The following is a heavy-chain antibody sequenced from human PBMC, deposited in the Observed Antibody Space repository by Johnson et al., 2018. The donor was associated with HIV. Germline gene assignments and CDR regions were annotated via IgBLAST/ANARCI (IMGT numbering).Heavy chain of an antibody. Sequence: VQLVESGGGLVQPGGSLRLSCAASGFMFDEYTMHWVRQAPGKGLEWVSLISWDGGSTYYADSVKGRITISRDNSKNSLYLQMNSLRTEDTALYYCAKDASSGWAGAFDIWGQGTMVTVSS. CDR3: AKDASSGWAGAFDI. J-gene: IGHJ3*02. CDR1: GFMFDEYT. CDR2: ISWDGGST. D-gene: IGHD6-19*01. V-gene: IGHV3-43*01.